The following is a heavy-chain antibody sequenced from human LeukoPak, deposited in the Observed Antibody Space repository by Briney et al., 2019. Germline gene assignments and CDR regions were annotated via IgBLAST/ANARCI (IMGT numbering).Heavy chain of an antibody. V-gene: IGHV3-53*05. D-gene: IGHD1-14*01. CDR1: GFSDTTNY. CDR3: ATDGPGRYFQH. CDR2: IFSGGDT. Sequence: PGGSLRLSCAASGFSDTTNYMSWVRQVPGKGLEWVSVIFSGGDTHDADSVKGRFTVSRDNSINTVYLLMKKLRAEDTAVYYCATDGPGRYFQHWGQGTLVIVSS. J-gene: IGHJ1*01.